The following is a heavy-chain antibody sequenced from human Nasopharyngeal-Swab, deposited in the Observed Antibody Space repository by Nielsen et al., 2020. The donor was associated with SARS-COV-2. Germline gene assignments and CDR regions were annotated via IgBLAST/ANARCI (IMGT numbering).Heavy chain of an antibody. V-gene: IGHV3-48*02. D-gene: IGHD5-12*01. CDR3: AREGSFVAPDTFDR. Sequence: GGSLRLSCAASGFTFSNYNMHWVRQAPGKGLEWISYISKRSSTVYYADSVKGRITISRDNAKSSLYLQMNRLTNEDTAVYYCAREGSFVAPDTFDRWGQGTLVTVSS. CDR1: GFTFSNYN. J-gene: IGHJ4*02. CDR2: ISKRSSTV.